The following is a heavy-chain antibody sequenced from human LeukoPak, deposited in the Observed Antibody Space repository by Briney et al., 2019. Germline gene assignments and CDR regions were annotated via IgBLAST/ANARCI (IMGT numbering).Heavy chain of an antibody. CDR1: TFIFSSYV. Sequence: GGSLRLSCAASTFIFSSYVMHWVRQAPGKGLEWVAVVSYDGSNKYYADSVKGRFTISRDNSKNTLYLQMNSLRAEDTAVYSCASGPTYDYWGQGTLVTVSS. CDR3: ASGPTYDY. J-gene: IGHJ4*02. V-gene: IGHV3-30*04. CDR2: VSYDGSNK.